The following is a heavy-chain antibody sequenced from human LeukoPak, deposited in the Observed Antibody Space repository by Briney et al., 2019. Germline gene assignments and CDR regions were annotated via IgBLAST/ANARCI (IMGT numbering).Heavy chain of an antibody. CDR1: GFSLSTSGVG. J-gene: IGHJ4*02. D-gene: IGHD4-17*01. CDR2: IYWDDDK. CDR3: AHRRGDDYGDYFDY. Sequence: SGPTLVNPTQTLTLTCTFSGFSLSTSGVGVGWIRQPPGKALECLALIYWDDDKRYSPSLKSRLTITKDTSKNQVVLTMTNMDPVDTATYYCAHRRGDDYGDYFDYWGQGTLVTVSS. V-gene: IGHV2-5*02.